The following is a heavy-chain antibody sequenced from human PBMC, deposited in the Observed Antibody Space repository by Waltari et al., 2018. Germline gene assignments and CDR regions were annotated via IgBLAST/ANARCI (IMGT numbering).Heavy chain of an antibody. V-gene: IGHV4-30-4*08. D-gene: IGHD4-4*01. CDR1: GGSIISGDYY. J-gene: IGHJ4*02. Sequence: QVQLQESGPGLVKPSQTLSLTCTVSGGSIISGDYYWSWIRQPPGKGLEGIGYIYFSGGTYYNRSLKSRVTISVDTSNNQFSLKLNSVTAADTAVYYCARRGRTTLSYYFDYWGQGTLVTVSS. CDR2: IYFSGGT. CDR3: ARRGRTTLSYYFDY.